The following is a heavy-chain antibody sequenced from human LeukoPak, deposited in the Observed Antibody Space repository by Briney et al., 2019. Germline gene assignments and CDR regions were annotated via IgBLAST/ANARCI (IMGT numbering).Heavy chain of an antibody. Sequence: GGSLRLSCTTSGFTFSDYAMSWIRQAPGKGLEWVSYISSSGSTIYYADSVKGRFTISRDNAKNSLYLQMNSLRAEDTAVYYCARGSYDYVWGSYRYGFDYWGQGTLVTVSS. CDR2: ISSSGSTI. CDR1: GFTFSDYA. D-gene: IGHD3-16*02. V-gene: IGHV3-11*04. J-gene: IGHJ4*02. CDR3: ARGSYDYVWGSYRYGFDY.